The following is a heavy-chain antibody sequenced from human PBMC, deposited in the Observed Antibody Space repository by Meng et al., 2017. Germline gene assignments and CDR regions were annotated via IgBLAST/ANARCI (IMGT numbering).Heavy chain of an antibody. D-gene: IGHD5-18*01. CDR3: TLDTAMVTIDY. J-gene: IGHJ4*02. Sequence: EGQSVESGGGLVKPGGSLRLSCAASGFTFSNAWMSWVRQAPGKGLEWVGRIKSKTDGGTTDYAAPVKGRFTISRDDSKNTLYLQMNSLKTEDTAVYYCTLDTAMVTIDYWGQGTLVTVSS. CDR2: IKSKTDGGTT. CDR1: GFTFSNAW. V-gene: IGHV3-15*01.